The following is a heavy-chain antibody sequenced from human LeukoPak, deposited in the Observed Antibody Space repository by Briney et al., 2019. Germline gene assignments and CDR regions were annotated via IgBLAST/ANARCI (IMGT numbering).Heavy chain of an antibody. V-gene: IGHV3-43*02. CDR3: ASGGTDY. D-gene: IGHD3-16*01. CDR2: ISGDGGFT. J-gene: IGHJ4*02. CDR1: GFTFNDYA. Sequence: GGSLRLSCAASGFTFNDYAMHWVRQAPGKGLEWVSLISGDGGFTYYADSVKGRFTISRDNTKNSLYLQVNSLRTEDTALYYCASGGTDYWGQGTLVTVSS.